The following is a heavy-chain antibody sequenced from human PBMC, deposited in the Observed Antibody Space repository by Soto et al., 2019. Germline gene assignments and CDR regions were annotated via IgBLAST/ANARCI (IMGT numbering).Heavy chain of an antibody. CDR1: GFTFSSYA. D-gene: IGHD2-15*01. V-gene: IGHV3-30-3*01. CDR2: ISYDGSNK. CDR3: ARGPLYCSGGSCYQVLDY. J-gene: IGHJ4*02. Sequence: GGSLRLSCAASGFTFSSYAMHWVRQAPGKGLEWVAVISYDGSNKYYADSVKGRFTISRDNSKNTLYLQMNSLRAEDTAVYYCARGPLYCSGGSCYQVLDYWGQGTLVTVSS.